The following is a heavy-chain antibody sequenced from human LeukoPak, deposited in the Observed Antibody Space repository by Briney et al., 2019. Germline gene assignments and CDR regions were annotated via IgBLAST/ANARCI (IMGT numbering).Heavy chain of an antibody. J-gene: IGHJ6*02. CDR2: MNPNSGNT. Sequence: ASVKVSCKASGYTFTSYDINWVRQATGQGLEWMGWMNPNSGNTGYAQKFQGRVTMTRNTSISTAYMELSSLRSEDTAVYYCARDNRIAVAGLILNYYYYGMDVWGQGTTVTVSS. D-gene: IGHD6-19*01. CDR1: GYTFTSYD. V-gene: IGHV1-8*01. CDR3: ARDNRIAVAGLILNYYYYGMDV.